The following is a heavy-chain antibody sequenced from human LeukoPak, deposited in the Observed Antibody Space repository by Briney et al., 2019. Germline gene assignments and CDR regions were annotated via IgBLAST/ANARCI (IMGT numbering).Heavy chain of an antibody. J-gene: IGHJ4*01. Sequence: SVKVSCKASGGTFSSYAISWVRQAPGQGLEWMGTFKPNTRTAHQGLRFRDRVRMTGDMSTSTDFLELNSLRSDDTAVYYCVREKDGWTYDYWGQGALVTVST. CDR1: GGTFSSYA. V-gene: IGHV1-69*04. D-gene: IGHD1-7*01. CDR3: VREKDGWTYDY. CDR2: FKPNTRTA.